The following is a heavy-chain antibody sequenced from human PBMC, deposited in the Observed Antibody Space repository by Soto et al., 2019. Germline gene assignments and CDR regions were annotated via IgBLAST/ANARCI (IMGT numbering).Heavy chain of an antibody. J-gene: IGHJ4*02. V-gene: IGHV3-33*01. Sequence: PGGSLRLSCAASGFSFNNFGIHWVGQAPGKELEWVAIVWYDGNHRFYADSVKGRFSISRDSSNNTVYLQMNSLRVEDTALYYCARDFYVNFRGYSRGFDHWGQGAQVTVSS. D-gene: IGHD2-2*03. CDR2: VWYDGNHR. CDR3: ARDFYVNFRGYSRGFDH. CDR1: GFSFNNFG.